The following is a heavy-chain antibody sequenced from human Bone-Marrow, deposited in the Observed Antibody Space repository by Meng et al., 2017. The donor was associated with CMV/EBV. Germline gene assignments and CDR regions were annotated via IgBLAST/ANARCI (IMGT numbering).Heavy chain of an antibody. CDR1: GGSISSSSYY. CDR3: ASHLGSLHYYSYGMDV. D-gene: IGHD7-27*01. Sequence: SETLSLTCTVSGGSISSSSYYWGWIRQPPGKGLEWIGSIYYSGSTYYNPSLKSRVTISVDTSKNQFSLKLSSVTAADTAVYYCASHLGSLHYYSYGMDVWGQGTTVTVSS. CDR2: IYYSGST. J-gene: IGHJ6*02. V-gene: IGHV4-39*01.